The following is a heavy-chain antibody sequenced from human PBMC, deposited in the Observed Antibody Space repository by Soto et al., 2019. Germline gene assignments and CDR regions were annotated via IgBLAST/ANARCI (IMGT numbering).Heavy chain of an antibody. Sequence: EVQLVESGGGLVKPGGSLRLSCAASGFTFSSYWMHWVRQAPGKGLVWVSRINSDGSSTSYADSVKGRFSISRDNAKNTLYLQMNSLRAEDTAVYYCVREGGGSGFDYWGQGTLVTVSS. CDR2: INSDGSST. CDR1: GFTFSSYW. D-gene: IGHD2-15*01. CDR3: VREGGGSGFDY. V-gene: IGHV3-74*01. J-gene: IGHJ4*02.